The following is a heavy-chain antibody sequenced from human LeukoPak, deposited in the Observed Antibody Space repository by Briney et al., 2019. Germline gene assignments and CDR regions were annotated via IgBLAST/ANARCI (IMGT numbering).Heavy chain of an antibody. V-gene: IGHV3-53*01. CDR3: ARGDRDGYNYAY. Sequence: GGSLRLTCAASGFTVSSNYMSWVRQAPGKGLEWVSVIYSGGSTYYADSVKGRFTISRDNSKNTLYLQMNSLRAEDTAVYYCARGDRDGYNYAYWGQGTLVTVSS. J-gene: IGHJ4*02. CDR1: GFTVSSNY. CDR2: IYSGGST. D-gene: IGHD5-24*01.